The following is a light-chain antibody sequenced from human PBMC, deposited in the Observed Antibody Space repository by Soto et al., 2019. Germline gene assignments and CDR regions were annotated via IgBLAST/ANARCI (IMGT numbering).Light chain of an antibody. CDR1: RSVSSY. J-gene: IGKJ1*01. V-gene: IGKV3-20*01. CDR2: GAS. CDR3: QQYGSSRWT. Sequence: TQSPATLSVSPVERATLSCRASRSVSSYLAWYQQKPGQAPRLLIYGASSRATGIPDRFSGSGSGTDFTLTISRLEPEDFAVYYCQQYGSSRWTFGQGTKVDIK.